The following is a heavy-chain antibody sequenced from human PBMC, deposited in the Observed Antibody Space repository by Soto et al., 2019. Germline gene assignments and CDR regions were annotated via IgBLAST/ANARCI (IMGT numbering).Heavy chain of an antibody. CDR1: GYSFTDYW. J-gene: IGHJ4*02. V-gene: IGHV5-51*01. CDR3: ARQADYNILTGYFYYFDY. CDR2: IYPGDSDA. Sequence: PGEALKISCKSSGYSFTDYWIGWGRQMPGKGLEWMGIIYPGDSDARYSPSFQGQVTISVDTSINTAFLRWNSLTASDTAMYYCARQADYNILTGYFYYFDYWGQGXLVTVYS. D-gene: IGHD3-9*01.